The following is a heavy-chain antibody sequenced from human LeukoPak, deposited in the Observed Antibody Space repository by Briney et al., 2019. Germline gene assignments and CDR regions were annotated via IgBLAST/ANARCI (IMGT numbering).Heavy chain of an antibody. V-gene: IGHV1-2*02. D-gene: IGHD4-17*01. J-gene: IGHJ4*02. CDR2: INPNSGGT. CDR1: GYTFTGYY. CDR3: ARDDFGDYVPFDY. Sequence: ASVKVSSKASGYTFTGYYMHWVRQAPGQGLEWMGWINPNSGGTNYAQKFQGRVTMTRDTSISTAYMELSRLRSDDTAVYYCARDDFGDYVPFDYWGQGTLVTVSS.